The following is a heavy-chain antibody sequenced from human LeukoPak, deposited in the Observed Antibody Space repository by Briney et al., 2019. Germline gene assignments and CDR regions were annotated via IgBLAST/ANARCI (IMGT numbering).Heavy chain of an antibody. V-gene: IGHV3-21*01. CDR2: ISSSSSYI. Sequence: GGSLRLSCVASGFIFNDYEMNWVRQAPGKGLEWVSSISSSSSYIYYADSVKGRFTISRDNAKNSLYLQMNSLRAEDTAVYYCARGDGYISRFDYWGQGTLVTVSS. J-gene: IGHJ4*02. CDR3: ARGDGYISRFDY. D-gene: IGHD5-24*01. CDR1: GFIFNDYE.